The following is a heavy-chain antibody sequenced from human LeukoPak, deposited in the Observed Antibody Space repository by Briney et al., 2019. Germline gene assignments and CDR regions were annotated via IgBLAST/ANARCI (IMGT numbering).Heavy chain of an antibody. J-gene: IGHJ6*02. CDR3: ARPMTENYYYYGMDV. V-gene: IGHV1-8*01. Sequence: ASVKVSCKASGYTFTSYDINWVRQATGQGLEWVGRMNPNSGNTGYAQKFQGRVTMTRNTSISTAYMELNSLRSEDTAVYYCARPMTENYYYYGMDVWGQGTTVTVSS. CDR1: GYTFTSYD. CDR2: MNPNSGNT.